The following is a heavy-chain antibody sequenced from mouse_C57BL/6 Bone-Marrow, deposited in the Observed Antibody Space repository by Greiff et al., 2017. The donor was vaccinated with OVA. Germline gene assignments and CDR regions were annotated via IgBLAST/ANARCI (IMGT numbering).Heavy chain of an antibody. V-gene: IGHV14-4*01. CDR1: GFNIKEDY. Sequence: EVQLQQSGAELVRPGASVKLSCTASGFNIKEDYMHWVKQSHAPCMEWIGWIAAEHGDTEYASKFQGKATITADTSSNTAYLQLSSLTSEDTAVYYCTSYGNFDYWGQGTTLTVSS. J-gene: IGHJ2*01. D-gene: IGHD2-1*01. CDR2: IAAEHGDT. CDR3: TSYGNFDY.